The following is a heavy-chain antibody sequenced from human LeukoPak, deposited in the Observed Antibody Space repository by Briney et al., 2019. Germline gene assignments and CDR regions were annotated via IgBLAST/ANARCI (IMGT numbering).Heavy chain of an antibody. V-gene: IGHV3-21*01. CDR2: IRTSSSYI. D-gene: IGHD3-9*01. CDR3: ARCLEGGDILTGSGY. Sequence: GGSLRLSCAASGFTFSSYSMNWVRQAPGKGLEWVSSIRTSSSYIYYADSVKGRFTISRDNTKNSLYLQMNSLRAEDTAVYFCARCLEGGDILTGSGYWDQGTLVTVSS. J-gene: IGHJ4*02. CDR1: GFTFSSYS.